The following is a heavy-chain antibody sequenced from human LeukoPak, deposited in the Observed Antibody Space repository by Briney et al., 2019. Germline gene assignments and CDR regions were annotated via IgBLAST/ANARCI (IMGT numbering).Heavy chain of an antibody. D-gene: IGHD3-10*01. CDR2: ISGSGGST. V-gene: IGHV3-23*01. Sequence: GGSLRLSCAASGFTFSSYAMSWVRQAPGKGLEWVSAISGSGGSTYYADSVKGRFTISRDNSKNTLYLQMNSLRAEDTAVYYCARAYYGSGNTTDYYYYMDVWGKGTTVTVSS. CDR1: GFTFSSYA. J-gene: IGHJ6*03. CDR3: ARAYYGSGNTTDYYYYMDV.